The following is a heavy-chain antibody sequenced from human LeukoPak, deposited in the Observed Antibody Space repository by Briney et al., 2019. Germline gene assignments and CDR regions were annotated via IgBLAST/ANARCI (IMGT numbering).Heavy chain of an antibody. CDR3: ARVGIVVVESNYYYYMDV. D-gene: IGHD2-15*01. CDR1: EFTFSSYW. V-gene: IGHV3-74*01. CDR2: INSDGSST. J-gene: IGHJ6*03. Sequence: GGSLRLSCAASEFTFSSYWMHWIRQAPGKGLVWVSRINSDGSSTSYADSVKGRFTISRDNAKNTLYLQMNSLRAEDTAVYYCARVGIVVVESNYYYYMDVWGKGTTVTVSS.